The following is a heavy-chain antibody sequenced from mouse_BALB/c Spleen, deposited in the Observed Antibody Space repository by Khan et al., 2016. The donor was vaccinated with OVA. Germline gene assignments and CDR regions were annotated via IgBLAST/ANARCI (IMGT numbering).Heavy chain of an antibody. CDR1: GYTFTNYW. CDR3: TREGVDGYSFAY. Sequence: QVQLQQSGAELVRPGASVKLSCKASGYTFTNYWINWVKQRPGQGLEWIGNVYPSDSYTNYNQKFKDQATLTVDKSSRTAYMQLSSQTSDHSAVYYCTREGVDGYSFAYWGQGTLVTVSA. V-gene: IGHV1-69*02. J-gene: IGHJ3*01. CDR2: VYPSDSYT. D-gene: IGHD2-3*01.